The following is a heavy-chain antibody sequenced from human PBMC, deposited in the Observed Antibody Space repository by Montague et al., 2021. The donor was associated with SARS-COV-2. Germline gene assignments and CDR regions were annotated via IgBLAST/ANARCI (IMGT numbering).Heavy chain of an antibody. CDR2: IYYSGSVTT. D-gene: IGHD2-21*01. CDR1: GGSINNYY. V-gene: IGHV4-59*13. CDR3: ASRGGGEVFARFMYWYFDV. Sequence: SETLSLTCSVSGGSINNYYWGWVRQSPGKGLEWIGYIYYSGSVTTSYNPSLKSRVSISADTSENQFSLKLTSVTAADTAVYYCASRGGGEVFARFMYWYFDVWGRGSLVTVSS. J-gene: IGHJ2*01.